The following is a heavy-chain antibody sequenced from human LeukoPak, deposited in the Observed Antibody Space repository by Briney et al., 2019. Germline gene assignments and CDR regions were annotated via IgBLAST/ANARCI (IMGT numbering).Heavy chain of an antibody. CDR1: GFTFSSYS. V-gene: IGHV3-21*01. CDR2: ISSSSSYI. J-gene: IGHJ4*02. Sequence: GGSLRLSCAASGFTFSSYSMNWVRQAPGKGLEWVSSISSSSSYIYYADSVKGRFTISRDNAKNSLYLQMNSLRAEDTAVYYCARDLEDYDILTGYYPTAYFDYWGRGTLVTVSS. D-gene: IGHD3-9*01. CDR3: ARDLEDYDILTGYYPTAYFDY.